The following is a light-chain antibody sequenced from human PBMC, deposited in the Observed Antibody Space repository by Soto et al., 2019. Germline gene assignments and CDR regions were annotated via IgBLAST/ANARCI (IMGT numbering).Light chain of an antibody. CDR3: QQYYSIPFT. CDR1: QSVLYNSNNKNH. CDR2: GAS. V-gene: IGKV4-1*01. J-gene: IGKJ2*01. Sequence: DFVMTQAPDSLAVSLGERATNNCKSSQSVLYNSNNKNHLGWFQQKPGHPPKLLIYGASFRPSGVPDRFSGSGSGTDFTLTISSLQAEDVAVYYCQQYYSIPFTFGQGTKLEI.